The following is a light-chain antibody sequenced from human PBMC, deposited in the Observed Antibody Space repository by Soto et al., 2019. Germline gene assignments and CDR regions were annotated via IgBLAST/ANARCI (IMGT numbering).Light chain of an antibody. V-gene: IGKV1-5*01. Sequence: DIQMTQSPSTLSASVGDRVTITCRASQSISSWLAWYQQKPGKAPKLLIYDASSLESGVPSRFSGSGSGTEFTLTISTLQPDDFATNYCQKYNSYSYTFGQGTKLEIK. CDR1: QSISSW. J-gene: IGKJ2*01. CDR3: QKYNSYSYT. CDR2: DAS.